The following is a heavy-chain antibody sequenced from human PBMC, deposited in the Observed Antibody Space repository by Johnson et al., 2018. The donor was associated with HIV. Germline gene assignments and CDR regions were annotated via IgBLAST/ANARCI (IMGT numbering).Heavy chain of an antibody. CDR2: IWYDGTNR. CDR1: GFTFTSYA. J-gene: IGHJ3*02. D-gene: IGHD3-10*01. Sequence: QVQLVESGGDLVQPGGSLRLSCVGSGFTFTSYALHWVRQAPGKGLEWVAVIWYDGTNRYYGDSVKGRFTISRDNAKNSLYLQMNSLRAEDTALYYCARREVLTFDIWGQGTMVTVSS. V-gene: IGHV3-33*08. CDR3: ARREVLTFDI.